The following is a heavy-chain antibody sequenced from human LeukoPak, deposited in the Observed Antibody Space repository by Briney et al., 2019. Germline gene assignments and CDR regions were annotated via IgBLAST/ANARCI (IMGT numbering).Heavy chain of an antibody. Sequence: ASVKVSCKASGGTFNNYAINWVRQAPGQGLEWMGGIIPIFGSSNYAQKFQGRVTITADESTTTAYMELSSLGSEDTAVYYCARVTHTELSTWFDPWGQGTLATVSS. CDR2: IIPIFGSS. J-gene: IGHJ5*02. V-gene: IGHV1-69*13. CDR3: ARVTHTELSTWFDP. CDR1: GGTFNNYA. D-gene: IGHD5-18*01.